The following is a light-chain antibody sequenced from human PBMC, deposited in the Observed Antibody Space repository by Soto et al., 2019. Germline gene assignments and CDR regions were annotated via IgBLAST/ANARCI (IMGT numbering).Light chain of an antibody. Sequence: DTKMNQSPSSLSASVGGSIAITSRASQSISSYLNWYQQKPGKAPKLLISAASILQSGVPSRFSGRGSGTDFTLTISNLQPEDLAVYYCQQTYSSPITFGQGTRLEI. CDR1: QSISSY. V-gene: IGKV1-39*01. CDR3: QQTYSSPIT. CDR2: AAS. J-gene: IGKJ5*01.